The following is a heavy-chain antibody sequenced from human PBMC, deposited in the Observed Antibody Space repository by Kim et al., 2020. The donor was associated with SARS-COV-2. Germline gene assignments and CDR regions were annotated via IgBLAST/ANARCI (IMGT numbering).Heavy chain of an antibody. Sequence: SNKYYADSVKGRFTISRDNSKNTLYLQMNSLRAEDTAVYYCARGEGRFDYWGQGTLVTVSS. V-gene: IGHV3-33*01. CDR3: ARGEGRFDY. CDR2: SNK. D-gene: IGHD1-26*01. J-gene: IGHJ4*02.